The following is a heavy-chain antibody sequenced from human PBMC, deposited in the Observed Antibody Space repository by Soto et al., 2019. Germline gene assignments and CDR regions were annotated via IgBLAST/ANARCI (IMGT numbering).Heavy chain of an antibody. D-gene: IGHD6-6*01. CDR2: ISYDGSNK. CDR3: ARDVEGQAARPRYFDY. CDR1: GFTFSSYA. V-gene: IGHV3-30-3*01. J-gene: IGHJ4*02. Sequence: GGSLRLSCAASGFTFSSYAMHWVRQAPGKGLEWVAVISYDGSNKYYADSVKGRFTISRDNSKNTLYLQMNSLRAEDTAVYYCARDVEGQAARPRYFDYWGQGTLVTVSS.